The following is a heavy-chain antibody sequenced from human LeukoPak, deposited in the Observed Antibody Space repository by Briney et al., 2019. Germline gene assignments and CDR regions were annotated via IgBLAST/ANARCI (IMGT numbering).Heavy chain of an antibody. V-gene: IGHV4-34*01. Sequence: TSETLSLTCAVYGGSFSGYYWSWIRQPPGKGLEWIGSIYYSGSTYYNPSLKSRVTISVDTSKNQFSLKLSSVTAADTAVYYCPYSSSWYDYWGQGTLVTVSS. CDR3: PYSSSWYDY. CDR1: GGSFSGYY. J-gene: IGHJ4*02. D-gene: IGHD6-13*01. CDR2: IYYSGST.